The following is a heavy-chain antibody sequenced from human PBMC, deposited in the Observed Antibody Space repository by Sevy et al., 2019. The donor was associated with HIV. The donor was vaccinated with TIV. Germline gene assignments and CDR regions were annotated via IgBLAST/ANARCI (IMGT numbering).Heavy chain of an antibody. V-gene: IGHV4-34*01. CDR1: GMSFSDYY. CDR3: ARGPLFSPEYCSGGTCPTIDY. D-gene: IGHD2-15*01. CDR2: VSQSGSA. J-gene: IGHJ4*02. Sequence: SETLSLTCAVSGMSFSDYYWAWIRQPPGKGLEWIGEVSQSGSANYNPSLRSRVIMSLDTSNNHFSLKLTSVTAADTAVYYCARGPLFSPEYCSGGTCPTIDYWSQGTLVTVSS.